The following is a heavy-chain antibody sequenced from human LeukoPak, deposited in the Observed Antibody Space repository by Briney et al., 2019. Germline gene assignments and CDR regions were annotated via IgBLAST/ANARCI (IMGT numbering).Heavy chain of an antibody. D-gene: IGHD3-10*01. CDR1: GGSISSYY. CDR3: ARLGSGTILLGAFDI. J-gene: IGHJ3*02. CDR2: IYYSGST. V-gene: IGHV4-59*08. Sequence: SETLSLTCTVSGGSISSYYWSWIRQPPGKGLGWNGYIYYSGSTNYNPSLKSRVTISVDTSKNQFSLKLSSVTAADTAVYYCARLGSGTILLGAFDIWGQGTMVTVSS.